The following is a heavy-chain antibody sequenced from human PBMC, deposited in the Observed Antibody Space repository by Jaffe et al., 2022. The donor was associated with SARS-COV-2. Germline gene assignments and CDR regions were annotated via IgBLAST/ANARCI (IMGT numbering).Heavy chain of an antibody. V-gene: IGHV3-48*03. Sequence: EVQLVESGGGLVQPGGSLRLSCAASGFTFSSYEMNWVRQAPGKGLEWVSYISSSGSTIYYADSVKGRFTISRDNAKNSLYLQMNSLRAEDTAVYYCAREALPTRIAGPISHFDYWGQGTLVTVSS. CDR3: AREALPTRIAGPISHFDY. J-gene: IGHJ4*02. CDR2: ISSSGSTI. CDR1: GFTFSSYE. D-gene: IGHD6-13*01.